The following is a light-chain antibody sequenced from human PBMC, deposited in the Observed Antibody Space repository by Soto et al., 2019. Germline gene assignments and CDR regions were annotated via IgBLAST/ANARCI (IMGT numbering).Light chain of an antibody. V-gene: IGLV1-40*01. J-gene: IGLJ3*02. Sequence: QSVLTQPPSVSGAPGQRVTISCTGSSSNIGAGYDVHWYQQLPGTAPKLLIYGNNNRPSGVPDRFSGSKSGTSASLAITGLQAEDEADYYCQSYDSSLSGWVFGGGTKATVL. CDR3: QSYDSSLSGWV. CDR2: GNN. CDR1: SSNIGAGYD.